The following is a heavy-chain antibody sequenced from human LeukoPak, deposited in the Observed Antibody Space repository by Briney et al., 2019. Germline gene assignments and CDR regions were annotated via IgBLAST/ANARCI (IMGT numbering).Heavy chain of an antibody. D-gene: IGHD4-17*01. CDR1: GFTFSSYA. J-gene: IGHJ4*02. CDR2: ISGSGGST. Sequence: GGSLRLSCAASGFTFSSYAMSWVRQAPGKGLEWVSAISGSGGSTYYADSVKGRFTISRDNSKNTLYLQMNSLRTEDTAVYYCAKDRVAVTTVFDYWGQGTLVTVSS. V-gene: IGHV3-23*01. CDR3: AKDRVAVTTVFDY.